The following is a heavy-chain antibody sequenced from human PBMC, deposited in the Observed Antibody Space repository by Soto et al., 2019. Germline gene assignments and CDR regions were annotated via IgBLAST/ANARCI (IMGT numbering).Heavy chain of an antibody. Sequence: QVQLVQSGAEVKEPGASLKVSCKASGYSFTAYYLHWVRQAHGQGPEWMGWINPNSGGTNYAQKFQGRVTMTRDTSTSTVHLELSRLTSDDTAVYYCARKKSGDSVLLKYWGQGTPVTVSS. J-gene: IGHJ4*02. CDR2: INPNSGGT. V-gene: IGHV1-2*02. CDR3: ARKKSGDSVLLKY. CDR1: GYSFTAYY. D-gene: IGHD2-15*01.